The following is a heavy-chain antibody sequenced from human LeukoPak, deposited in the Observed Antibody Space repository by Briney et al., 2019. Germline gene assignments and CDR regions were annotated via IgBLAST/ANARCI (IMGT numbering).Heavy chain of an antibody. CDR2: ICPGDSDT. CDR3: ASLVYSDKAAYDMDV. J-gene: IGHJ6*02. CDR1: GYTFTNYW. V-gene: IGHV5-51*01. Sequence: GESLKISCKGSGYTFTNYWIGWVRQMPGQGLECMVIICPGDSDTRYSPSFQVQVTFSADKSINTAYLQWSSLKASDTAMYYCASLVYSDKAAYDMDVWGQGTTVTVSS. D-gene: IGHD5-18*01.